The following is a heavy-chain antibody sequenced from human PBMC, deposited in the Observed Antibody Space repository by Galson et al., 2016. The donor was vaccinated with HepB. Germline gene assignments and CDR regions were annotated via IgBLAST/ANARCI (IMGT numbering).Heavy chain of an antibody. CDR3: AKKAAVAGFDI. CDR1: GFTFNNHA. CDR2: ISYDGTKK. V-gene: IGHV3-30*18. Sequence: LRLSCAGSGFTFNNHAIHWVRQAPGKGLDWVAGISYDGTKKYYVDSLKGRFTISRDNSKNTVYLEMSSLRIDDTALYYCAKKAAVAGFDIWGQGTMVTVSS. D-gene: IGHD6-25*01. J-gene: IGHJ3*02.